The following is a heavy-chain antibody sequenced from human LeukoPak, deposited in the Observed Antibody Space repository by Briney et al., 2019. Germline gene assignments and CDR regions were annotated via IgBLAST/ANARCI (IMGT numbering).Heavy chain of an antibody. D-gene: IGHD3-22*01. J-gene: IGHJ4*02. V-gene: IGHV3-21*01. CDR1: GLTFSSYW. CDR2: ISSSSSYI. CDR3: ARDELPYYYDSSGYYPRY. Sequence: GGSLRLSCAASGLTFSSYWMSWVRQAPGKGLEWVSSISSSSSYIYYADSVKGRFTISRDNAKNSLYLQMNSLRAEDTAVYYCARDELPYYYDSSGYYPRYWGQGTLVTVSS.